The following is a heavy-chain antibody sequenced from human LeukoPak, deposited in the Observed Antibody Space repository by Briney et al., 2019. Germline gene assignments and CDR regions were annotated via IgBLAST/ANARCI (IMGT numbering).Heavy chain of an antibody. CDR3: ASGTTVTTYYYYGMDV. Sequence: SVKVSCKASGGTFSSYAISWVRQAPGQGLEWMGRIIPILGIANYAQKFQGRVTITADKSTSTAYMELSSLRSEDTAVHYCASGTTVTTYYYYGMDVWGQGTTVTVSS. CDR2: IIPILGIA. D-gene: IGHD4-17*01. V-gene: IGHV1-69*04. CDR1: GGTFSSYA. J-gene: IGHJ6*02.